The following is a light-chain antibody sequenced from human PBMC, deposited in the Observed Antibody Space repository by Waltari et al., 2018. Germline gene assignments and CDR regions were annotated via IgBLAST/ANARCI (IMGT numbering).Light chain of an antibody. J-gene: IGLJ3*02. CDR1: SSDVGGYNY. Sequence: QSALTQPASVSGSPGQSITISCTGTSSDVGGYNYFSWYQQHPGKAPKLMIYDVSKRPSGVSNRFSGSKSGNTASLTISGLQAEDEADYYCCSYAGSSTFWVFGGGTKLTVL. CDR3: CSYAGSSTFWV. CDR2: DVS. V-gene: IGLV2-23*02.